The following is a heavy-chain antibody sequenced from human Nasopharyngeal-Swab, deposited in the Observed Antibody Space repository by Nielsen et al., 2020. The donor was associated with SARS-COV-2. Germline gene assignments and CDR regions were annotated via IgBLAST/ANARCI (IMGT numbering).Heavy chain of an antibody. CDR3: ARVFEAAAGLDY. CDR2: IYYSGST. V-gene: IGHV4-30-4*01. J-gene: IGHJ4*02. Sequence: LRLSCTVSGGSISSGDYYWSWIRQPPGKGLEWIGYIYYSGSTYYNPSLKSRVIISVDTSKNQFSLKLSSVTAADTAVYYCARVFEAAAGLDYWAREPWSPSPQ. CDR1: GGSISSGDYY. D-gene: IGHD6-13*01.